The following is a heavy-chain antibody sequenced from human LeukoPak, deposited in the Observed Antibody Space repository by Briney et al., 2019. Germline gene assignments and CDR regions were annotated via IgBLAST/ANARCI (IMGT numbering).Heavy chain of an antibody. CDR3: ARAGEGDFWSGFVNFDY. J-gene: IGHJ4*02. D-gene: IGHD3-3*01. CDR2: ISGSGGST. CDR1: GFTFSSYA. Sequence: PGGSLRLSCAASGFTFSSYAMSWVRQAPGKGLEWVSAISGSGGSTYYADSVKGRFTISRDNSKNTLYLQMNSLRAEDTAVYYCARAGEGDFWSGFVNFDYWGQGTLVTVSS. V-gene: IGHV3-23*01.